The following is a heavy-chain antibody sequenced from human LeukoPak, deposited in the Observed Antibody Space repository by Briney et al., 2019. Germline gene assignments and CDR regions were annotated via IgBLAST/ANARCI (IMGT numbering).Heavy chain of an antibody. D-gene: IGHD6-13*01. CDR1: GFTFSNYA. J-gene: IGHJ4*02. Sequence: GGSLRLSCAASGFTFSNYAMSWVRQVPGKGLEWVSAISGSGGSTYYADSVKGRFTISRDNSKNTLYLQMNSLRAEDTAVYYCAKSSSWSPWDYWGQGTLVTVSS. V-gene: IGHV3-23*01. CDR3: AKSSSWSPWDY. CDR2: ISGSGGST.